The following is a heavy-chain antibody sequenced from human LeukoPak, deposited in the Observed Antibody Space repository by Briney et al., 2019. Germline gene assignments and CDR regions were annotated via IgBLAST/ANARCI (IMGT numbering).Heavy chain of an antibody. CDR3: AVGATTIGAFDI. Sequence: SETLSLTCTVSGGSISSYYWSWIRQPPGKGLEWIGYIYYSGSTNYNTSLKSRVTISVDTSKNQFSLKLSSVTAADTAVYYCAVGATTIGAFDIWGQGTMVTVSS. D-gene: IGHD1-26*01. J-gene: IGHJ3*02. CDR2: IYYSGST. CDR1: GGSISSYY. V-gene: IGHV4-59*01.